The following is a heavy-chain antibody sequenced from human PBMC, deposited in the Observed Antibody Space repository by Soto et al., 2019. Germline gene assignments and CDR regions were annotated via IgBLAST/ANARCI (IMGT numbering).Heavy chain of an antibody. CDR3: ARVNYVYYYATDV. V-gene: IGHV4-30-4*01. D-gene: IGHD4-4*01. Sequence: SETLSLTCTVSGGSISSGDYYWSWIRQPPGKGLEWIGYIYYSGSTYYNPSLKSRVTISVDTSKNQFSLKLSSVTAADTAVYYCARVNYVYYYATDVPGPAPTVTVSS. CDR1: GGSISSGDYY. CDR2: IYYSGST. J-gene: IGHJ6*02.